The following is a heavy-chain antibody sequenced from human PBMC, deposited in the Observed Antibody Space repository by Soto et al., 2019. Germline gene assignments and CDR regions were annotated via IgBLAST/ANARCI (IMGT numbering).Heavy chain of an antibody. CDR3: ARDESKDGYNWSRPYDY. D-gene: IGHD5-12*01. CDR1: GYTFTSYG. CDR2: ISAYNGNT. J-gene: IGHJ4*02. Sequence: ASVKVSCKASGYTFTSYGISWVRQAPGQGLEWMGWISAYNGNTNYAQKLQGRVTMTTDTSTSTAYMELRSLRSDDTAVYYCARDESKDGYNWSRPYDYWGQGTLVTVSS. V-gene: IGHV1-18*04.